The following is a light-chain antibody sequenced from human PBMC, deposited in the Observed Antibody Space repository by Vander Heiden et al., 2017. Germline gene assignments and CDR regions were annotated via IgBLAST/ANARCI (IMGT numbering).Light chain of an antibody. V-gene: IGKV3-11*01. Sequence: EILLTQSAATLSLSPGERATLSCRASQTIRRYLAWYRQKPGQAPRLLIYEASNRATGLPARVSGSGSGTDFTLTISSLEPEDSAVYYGQQRSDWPVTFGQGTRLEIK. J-gene: IGKJ5*01. CDR1: QTIRRY. CDR2: EAS. CDR3: QQRSDWPVT.